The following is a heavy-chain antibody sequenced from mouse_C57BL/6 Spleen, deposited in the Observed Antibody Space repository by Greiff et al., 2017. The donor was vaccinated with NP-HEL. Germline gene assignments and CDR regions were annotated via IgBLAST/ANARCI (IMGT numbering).Heavy chain of an antibody. CDR3: AKGSTMVTTGAMDY. CDR1: GYTFTSYW. D-gene: IGHD2-2*01. Sequence: QVQLQQPGAELVMPGASVKLSCKASGYTFTSYWMHWVKQRPGQGLEWIGEIDPSDSYTNYNQKFKGKSTLTVDKSSSTAYMQLSSLTSADSAVYYCAKGSTMVTTGAMDYWGQGTSVTVSS. J-gene: IGHJ4*01. CDR2: IDPSDSYT. V-gene: IGHV1-69*01.